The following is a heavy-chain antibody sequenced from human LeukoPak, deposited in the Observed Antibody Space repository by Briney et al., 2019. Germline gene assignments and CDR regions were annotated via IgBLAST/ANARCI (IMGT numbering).Heavy chain of an antibody. J-gene: IGHJ4*02. V-gene: IGHV3-23*01. CDR3: ARDLWDSSGNLFDY. CDR2: ISGSGGST. CDR1: GFTFSSYA. Sequence: GGSLRLSCAASGFTFSSYAMSWVRQAPGKGLEWVSAISGSGGSTYYADSVKGRFTISRDNSKNTLYLQMNSLRAEDTAVYYCARDLWDSSGNLFDYWGQGTLVTVSS. D-gene: IGHD3-22*01.